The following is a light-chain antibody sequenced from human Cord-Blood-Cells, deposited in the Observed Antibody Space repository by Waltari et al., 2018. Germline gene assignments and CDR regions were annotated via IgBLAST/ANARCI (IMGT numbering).Light chain of an antibody. V-gene: IGLV3-19*01. J-gene: IGLJ2*01. Sequence: SSELTQDPAVSVALGQTVRTTCQGNSPRSYYASWYQQKPGQAPVLVIYGKNNRPSGIPDRFSGSSSGNTASLTITGAQAEDEADYYCNSRDSSGTVVFGGGTKLTVL. CDR3: NSRDSSGTVV. CDR2: GKN. CDR1: SPRSYY.